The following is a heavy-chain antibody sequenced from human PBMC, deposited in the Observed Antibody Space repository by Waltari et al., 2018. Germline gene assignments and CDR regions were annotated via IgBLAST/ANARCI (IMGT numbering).Heavy chain of an antibody. Sequence: QVQLQESGPGLVKPSETLSLPCPVSGGSISSYYWSWIRQPPGKGLEWIGYIYYSGSTNYNPSLKSRVTISVDTSKNQFSLKLSSVTAADTAVYYCARSVAPSIVDLWGRGTLVTVSS. D-gene: IGHD5-12*01. CDR2: IYYSGST. CDR3: ARSVAPSIVDL. CDR1: GGSISSYY. J-gene: IGHJ2*01. V-gene: IGHV4-59*01.